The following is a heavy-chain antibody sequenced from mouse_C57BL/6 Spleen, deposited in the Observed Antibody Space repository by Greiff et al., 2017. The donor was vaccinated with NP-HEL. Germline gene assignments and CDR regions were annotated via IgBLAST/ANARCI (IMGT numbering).Heavy chain of an antibody. J-gene: IGHJ2*01. CDR2: IYPGDGDT. CDR3: ARNYGSSVYYFDY. CDR1: GYAFSSYW. V-gene: IGHV1-80*01. Sequence: VMLQQSGAELVKPGASVKISCKASGYAFSSYWMNWVKQRPGKGLEWIGQIYPGDGDTNYNGKFKGKATLTADKSSSTAYMQLSSLTSEDSAVCFCARNYGSSVYYFDYWGQGTTLTVSS. D-gene: IGHD1-1*01.